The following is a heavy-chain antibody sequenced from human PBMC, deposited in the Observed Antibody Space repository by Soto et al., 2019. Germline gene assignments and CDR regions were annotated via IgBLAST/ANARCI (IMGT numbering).Heavy chain of an antibody. CDR1: GASIRSPYW. CDR2: VFQTGGN. Sequence: QVHLQESGPGLLKPSGTLSLTCAVSGASIRSPYWWTWVRQSPGKELGWIGEVFQTGGNNYNPSLMSRVTISFDTSKSPFSLKMISVTAADTAIYYCAFSTGWYRLDVWGQGTMVTVSS. CDR3: AFSTGWYRLDV. D-gene: IGHD6-19*01. J-gene: IGHJ3*01. V-gene: IGHV4-4*02.